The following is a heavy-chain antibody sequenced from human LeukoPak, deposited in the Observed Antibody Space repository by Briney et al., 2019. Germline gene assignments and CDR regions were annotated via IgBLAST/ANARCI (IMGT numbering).Heavy chain of an antibody. D-gene: IGHD3-22*01. CDR1: GFSFSSYG. Sequence: PGGSLRLSCAASGFSFSSYGMTWVRQAPGKGLEWVSSISGGGGSTNSADSVRGRFTISRDNSKNTLYLQMNRLRAEGTAVYYCAKSSYYDSSGYYREYYFDHWGQGTLVTVSS. CDR2: ISGGGGST. V-gene: IGHV3-23*01. J-gene: IGHJ4*02. CDR3: AKSSYYDSSGYYREYYFDH.